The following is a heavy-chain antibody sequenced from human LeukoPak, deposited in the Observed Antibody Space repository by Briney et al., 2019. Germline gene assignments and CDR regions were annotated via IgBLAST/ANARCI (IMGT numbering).Heavy chain of an antibody. J-gene: IGHJ4*02. CDR3: AKDRRAYCGGDCYPGYFDY. V-gene: IGHV3-30*02. CDR2: IRCDGSNK. D-gene: IGHD2-21*02. CDR1: GFTFSSYG. Sequence: GGSLRLSCAASGFTFSSYGMHWVRQAPGKGLEWVAFIRCDGSNKYYADSVKGRFTISRDNSKNTLYLQMNSLRAEDTAVYYCAKDRRAYCGGDCYPGYFDYWGQGTLVTVSS.